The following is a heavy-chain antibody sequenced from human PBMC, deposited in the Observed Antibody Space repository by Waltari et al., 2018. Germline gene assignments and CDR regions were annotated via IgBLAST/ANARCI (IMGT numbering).Heavy chain of an antibody. CDR3: ATAVGGNMEFDS. CDR1: AYTFSTYG. J-gene: IGHJ4*01. D-gene: IGHD6-19*01. CDR2: ISAHDGNT. Sequence: QVHLVQSGAKVKTPGASVKVSCKASAYTFSTYGLTWVRQAPGQGLEWLGWISAHDGNTNYAPSLQDRVTLTTDPSTYTAYMELNSLRPDDTAVYYCATAVGGNMEFDSWGHGSLVTVSS. V-gene: IGHV1-18*01.